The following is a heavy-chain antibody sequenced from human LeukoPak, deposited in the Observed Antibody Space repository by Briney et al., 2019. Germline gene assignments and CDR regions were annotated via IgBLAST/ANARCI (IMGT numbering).Heavy chain of an antibody. V-gene: IGHV5-51*01. CDR1: GYNFTTYW. J-gene: IGHJ4*02. CDR3: ARLATGIGGDF. Sequence: GESLKISCKTSGYNFTTYWIAWVRQMPGQGLEWMGMIYPADSDTTYSPSFQGQVTISADRSTSTAYLQWSTLKASDTAMYYCARLATGIGGDFWGQGTLVTVSS. D-gene: IGHD1-1*01. CDR2: IYPADSDT.